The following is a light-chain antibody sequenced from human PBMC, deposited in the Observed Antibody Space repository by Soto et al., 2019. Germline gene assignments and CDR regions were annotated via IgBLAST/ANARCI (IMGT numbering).Light chain of an antibody. CDR3: SSYRSSTTFV. CDR1: SSDVGAYNY. V-gene: IGLV2-14*01. Sequence: QSVLTQPASVSGSPGQSITSSGSGTSSDVGAYNYVSWYQQYPGKAPKVIIFEVRKRPSGVSNRFSGSKSGDTASLTISGLQAEDEADYYCSSYRSSTTFVFGTGTKVTVL. CDR2: EVR. J-gene: IGLJ1*01.